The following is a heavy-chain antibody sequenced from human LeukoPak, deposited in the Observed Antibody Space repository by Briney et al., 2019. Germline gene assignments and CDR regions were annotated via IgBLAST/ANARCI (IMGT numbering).Heavy chain of an antibody. CDR1: GGSISSGGYS. CDR2: IYHSGST. J-gene: IGHJ4*02. V-gene: IGHV4-30-2*01. Sequence: SETLSLTCAVSGGSISSGGYSWSWIRQPPGKGLEWIGYIYHSGSTYYSPPLKSRVTISVDRSKNQFSLKLSSVTAADTAVYYCARVVDCSGGSCPRGYFDYWGQGTLVTVSS. D-gene: IGHD2-15*01. CDR3: ARVVDCSGGSCPRGYFDY.